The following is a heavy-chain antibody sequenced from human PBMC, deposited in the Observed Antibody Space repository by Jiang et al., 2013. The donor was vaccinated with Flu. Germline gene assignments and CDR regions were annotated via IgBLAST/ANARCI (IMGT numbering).Heavy chain of an antibody. CDR1: GYTFTDYY. D-gene: IGHD5-12*01. CDR2: INPNSGGT. Sequence: SGAEVKKPGASVKVSCKASGYTFTDYYIHWVRQAPGQGLEWMGWINPNSGGTNYAQKIQGRVTMTSDTSATTAYMELSGLSSDDTAVYYCTRTSRRPGISDYEGWFESWGQGTLVTVSS. CDR3: TRTSRRPGISDYEGWFES. V-gene: IGHV1-2*02. J-gene: IGHJ5*01.